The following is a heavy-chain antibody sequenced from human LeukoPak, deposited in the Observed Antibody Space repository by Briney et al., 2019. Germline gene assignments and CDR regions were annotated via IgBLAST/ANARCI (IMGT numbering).Heavy chain of an antibody. Sequence: PGGSLRLSCAASGFTFSNFGIHWVRQAPGKGLEWVAFIRYDASDKYYVDSVEGRFAISRGNSKNTLYLQMNSLRVEDTAVYYCARDHIASSGRRYFDYWGQGTLVTVSS. CDR2: IRYDASDK. D-gene: IGHD2-15*01. J-gene: IGHJ4*02. V-gene: IGHV3-30*02. CDR1: GFTFSNFG. CDR3: ARDHIASSGRRYFDY.